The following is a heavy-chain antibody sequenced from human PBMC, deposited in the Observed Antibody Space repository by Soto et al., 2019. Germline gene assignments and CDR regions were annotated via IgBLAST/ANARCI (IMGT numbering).Heavy chain of an antibody. CDR2: MKPDGSEK. CDR3: ARDLAYLDH. J-gene: IGHJ4*02. CDR1: GFTLSNYW. V-gene: IGHV3-7*04. Sequence: EVQLVESGGGLVQPGGSLTLSCAASGFTLSNYWMTWVRQAPGQGLEWVANMKPDGSEKEYVDSVKGRFTISRDNAQNSLHLQMNSLRAEDTAVYYCARDLAYLDHWGQGTLVTVSS.